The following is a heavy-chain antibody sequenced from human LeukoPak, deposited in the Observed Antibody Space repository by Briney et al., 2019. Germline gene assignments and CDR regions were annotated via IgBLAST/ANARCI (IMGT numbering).Heavy chain of an antibody. CDR1: GFTFSSYA. CDR2: ISGSGGST. CDR3: AKRIGSGSGPFDY. Sequence: GGSLRLSCAASGFTFSSYAMSWVRQAPGKGLEWVSAISGSGGSTYYADSVKGRFTISRDNSKNTLYLQMNGLRAEDTAVYYCAKRIGSGSGPFDYWGQETLVTVSS. J-gene: IGHJ4*02. D-gene: IGHD3-10*01. V-gene: IGHV3-23*01.